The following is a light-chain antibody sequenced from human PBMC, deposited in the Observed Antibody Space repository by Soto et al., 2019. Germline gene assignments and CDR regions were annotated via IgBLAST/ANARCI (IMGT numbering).Light chain of an antibody. V-gene: IGKV3-20*01. Sequence: EILLTQSPATLSVSPGERATLSCRASQSVSSNLAWYQQKPGQAPRLLIYGASTRATGIPDRFSGSGSGTDFTLTISGLEPEDFAVYYCQQYDSSPPITFGQGTRLEIK. CDR1: QSVSSN. CDR2: GAS. CDR3: QQYDSSPPIT. J-gene: IGKJ5*01.